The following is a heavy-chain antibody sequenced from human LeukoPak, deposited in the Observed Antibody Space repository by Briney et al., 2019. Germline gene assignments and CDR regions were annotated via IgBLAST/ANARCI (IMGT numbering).Heavy chain of an antibody. CDR2: IIPIFGTA. V-gene: IGHV1-69*06. CDR1: NYSFSSYG. Sequence: SVKVSCKGSNYSFSSYGIGWVRQAPGQGLEWMGGIIPIFGTANYAQKFQGRVTITADKSTSTAYMELSSLRSEDTAVYYCARARIRGYCSGGSCGYYFDYWGQGTLVTVSS. J-gene: IGHJ4*02. CDR3: ARARIRGYCSGGSCGYYFDY. D-gene: IGHD2-15*01.